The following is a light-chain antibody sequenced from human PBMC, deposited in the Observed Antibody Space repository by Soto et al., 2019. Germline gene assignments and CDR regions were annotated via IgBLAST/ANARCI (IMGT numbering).Light chain of an antibody. CDR2: SNN. V-gene: IGLV1-44*01. CDR3: AAWGDSLNGPV. CDR1: SSNIGSNT. J-gene: IGLJ1*01. Sequence: QSVLTQPPSASGTPGQRVTISCSGSSSNIGSNTVNWYQQLPGTAPKLLIYSNNQRPSGVPDRFSGSKSGTSASLAISGLQSEDEADYYCAAWGDSLNGPVFGTGTKVTV.